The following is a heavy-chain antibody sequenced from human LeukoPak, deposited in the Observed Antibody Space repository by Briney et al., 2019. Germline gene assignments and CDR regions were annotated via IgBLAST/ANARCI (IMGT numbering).Heavy chain of an antibody. CDR2: IPYDGSNK. CDR3: AKDLGSYCSSASCYGGGFFDY. Sequence: PGGSLRLSCAASGFTFSIYGVHWVRQAPGKGLEWVAFIPYDGSNKYYADSVKGRFTISRDNSKHTLYLQMNSLRTEDTALYYCAKDLGSYCSSASCYGGGFFDYWGQGTLVTVSS. V-gene: IGHV3-30*02. CDR1: GFTFSIYG. D-gene: IGHD2-2*01. J-gene: IGHJ4*02.